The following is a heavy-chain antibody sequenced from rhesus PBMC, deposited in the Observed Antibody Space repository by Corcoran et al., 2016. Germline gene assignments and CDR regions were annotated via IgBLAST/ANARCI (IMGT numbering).Heavy chain of an antibody. V-gene: IGHV4-127*01. CDR1: GYSISSGYD. D-gene: IGHD6-31*01. CDR3: ARDSSGDFDY. J-gene: IGHJ4*01. Sequence: QVQLQESGPGVVKPSETLSLTCAVSGYSISSGYDWSWIRQPPGEGLEWIGFNDGSSGSTNYTPSLENRVTISKDTSKNQFSLKLSSVTAADTAVYYCARDSSGDFDYWGQGVLVTVSS. CDR2: NDGSSGST.